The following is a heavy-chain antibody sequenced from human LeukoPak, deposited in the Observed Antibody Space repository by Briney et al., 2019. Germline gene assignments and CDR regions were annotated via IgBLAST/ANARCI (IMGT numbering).Heavy chain of an antibody. CDR2: ITSSGTYI. J-gene: IGHJ3*02. CDR3: AKLSITMVRGALGAFDI. Sequence: PGGSLRLSCAASGFTFNNYNMNWVRQAPGKALEWVSSITSSGTYIFYADSVKGRFTISRDNAKNSLYLQINSLGPEDTAVYYCAKLSITMVRGALGAFDIWGQGTMVTVSS. CDR1: GFTFNNYN. V-gene: IGHV3-21*04. D-gene: IGHD3-10*01.